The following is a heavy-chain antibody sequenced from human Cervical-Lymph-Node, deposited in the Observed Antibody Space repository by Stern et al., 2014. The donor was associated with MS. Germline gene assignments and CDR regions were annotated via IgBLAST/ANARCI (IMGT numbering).Heavy chain of an antibody. Sequence: EVQLVESGAEVREAGESLKISCKASGDGNTIYWIAWVRQMPGKGLEWMGIIYPGDSDTRYSPSFQGHVTISADKSISTAYLHWSSLKASDSAMYYCARGYDVLTGYYNHFDLWGQGTLVTVSS. CDR2: IYPGDSDT. J-gene: IGHJ4*02. D-gene: IGHD3-9*01. CDR3: ARGYDVLTGYYNHFDL. V-gene: IGHV5-51*01. CDR1: GDGNTIYW.